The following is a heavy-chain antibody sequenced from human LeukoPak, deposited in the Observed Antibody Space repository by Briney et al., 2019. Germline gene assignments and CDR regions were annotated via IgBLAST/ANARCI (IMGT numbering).Heavy chain of an antibody. CDR1: GXTFRDFA. J-gene: IGHJ4*02. CDR3: VKDAPLPFDF. CDR2: ISGDAHST. V-gene: IGHV3-23*01. Sequence: GGSLRLSCAASGXTFRDFAMSWVRQAPGKGLEWVSAISGDAHSTYYADSLKGRFTISRDNTKNTLYLQMNSLRAADTATYFCVKDAPLPFDFWGQGALVIVS.